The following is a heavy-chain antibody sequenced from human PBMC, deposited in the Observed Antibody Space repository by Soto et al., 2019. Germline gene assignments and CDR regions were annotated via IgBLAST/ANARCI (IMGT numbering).Heavy chain of an antibody. Sequence: SETLSLTCTVSGASISSSYWSWIRQSPGKGLEWIGYVYNSGSTNYNPSLKSRVTISEDTSKSQFSLKVNSMTAADTAVYYCARYRREAVAGYTLDNWGQGILVTVSS. CDR3: ARYRREAVAGYTLDN. D-gene: IGHD6-13*01. J-gene: IGHJ4*02. V-gene: IGHV4-4*09. CDR1: GASISSSY. CDR2: VYNSGST.